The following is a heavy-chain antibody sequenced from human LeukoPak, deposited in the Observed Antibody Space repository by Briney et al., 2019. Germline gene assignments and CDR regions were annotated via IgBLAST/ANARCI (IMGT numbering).Heavy chain of an antibody. V-gene: IGHV1-18*01. D-gene: IGHD1-26*01. CDR2: ISAYNGNT. CDR3: ARVRGGSYLRSYYFDY. J-gene: IGHJ4*02. CDR1: GYTFTSYG. Sequence: ASVKVSCKASGYTFTSYGISWVRQAPGQGLEGMGWISAYNGNTNYAQKLQGRVTMTTDKSTSTAYLELRSLRSDDAAVYYCARVRGGSYLRSYYFDYWGQGTLVSVSS.